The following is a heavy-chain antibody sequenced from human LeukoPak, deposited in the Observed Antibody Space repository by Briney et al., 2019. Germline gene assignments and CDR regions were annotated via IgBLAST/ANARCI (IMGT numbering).Heavy chain of an antibody. V-gene: IGHV3-23*01. J-gene: IGHJ4*02. CDR3: AKESAEVVSTHDY. D-gene: IGHD2-15*01. CDR1: GFTFSTYA. CDR2: ISNSGGST. Sequence: PGGSLRLSCAASGFTFSTYAMSWVCQAPGKGLEWVSTISNSGGSTYYADSVKGRFTISRDKSKNTLYLQMNSLRAEDTAVYYCAKESAEVVSTHDYWGQGTLVTVSS.